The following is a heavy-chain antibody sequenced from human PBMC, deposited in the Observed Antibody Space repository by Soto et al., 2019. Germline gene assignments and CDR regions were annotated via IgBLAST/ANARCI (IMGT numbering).Heavy chain of an antibody. D-gene: IGHD2-15*01. CDR3: ARVSRYCSGGSCYPNCFGP. CDR1: GGSISSGGYY. CDR2: IYYSGST. J-gene: IGHJ5*02. V-gene: IGHV4-31*03. Sequence: SVTLSLTCTVPGGSISSGGYYWSWIRQHPGKGLEWIGYIYYSGSTYYNPSLKSRVTISVDTSKNHFSLKLSSVTAADTAVYYCARVSRYCSGGSCYPNCFGPWGKRTLVAVSS.